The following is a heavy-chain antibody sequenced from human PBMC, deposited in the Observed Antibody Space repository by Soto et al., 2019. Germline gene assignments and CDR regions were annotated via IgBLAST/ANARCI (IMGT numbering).Heavy chain of an antibody. V-gene: IGHV6-1*01. CDR2: TYYRSKWYN. Sequence: QVQLQQSGPGLVKPSQTLSLTCAISGDSVSSNSAAWNWIRQSPSRGLEWLGRTYYRSKWYNDFPVSVQSRITINPDTSKNQFSLQLNAVTPEDTAVYYCAGVPSSSPNHQNAFDIWGQGTMVTVSS. J-gene: IGHJ3*02. CDR1: GDSVSSNSAA. D-gene: IGHD6-6*01. CDR3: AGVPSSSPNHQNAFDI.